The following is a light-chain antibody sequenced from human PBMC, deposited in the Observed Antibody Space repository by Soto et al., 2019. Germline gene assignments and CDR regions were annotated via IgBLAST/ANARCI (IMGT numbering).Light chain of an antibody. CDR3: QQYGSSPRT. J-gene: IGKJ1*01. CDR1: QNVGSSY. CDR2: GTS. Sequence: EIVLTQSPGTMSLSPGKSSTVSCRASQNVGSSYLAWYQKNPGQAPRPLIYGTSNRATGIPDRFSGSGSGTDFSLTISSLETGDLAVYYCQQYGSSPRTFGHGTKVDI. V-gene: IGKV3-20*01.